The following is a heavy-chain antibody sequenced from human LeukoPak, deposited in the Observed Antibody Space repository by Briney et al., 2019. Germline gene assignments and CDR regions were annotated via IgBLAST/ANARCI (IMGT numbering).Heavy chain of an antibody. CDR3: ARADSSGRSYYFDY. V-gene: IGHV3-53*04. D-gene: IGHD6-19*01. CDR1: GFTVSSNY. CDR2: IYSGGST. J-gene: IGHJ4*02. Sequence: PGGSLRLSCAASGFTVSSNYMSWVRQAPGKGLEWVSVIYSGGSTYYADSVKGRFTISRHNSKNTLYLQMNSLRAEDTAVYYCARADSSGRSYYFDYWGQGTLVTVSS.